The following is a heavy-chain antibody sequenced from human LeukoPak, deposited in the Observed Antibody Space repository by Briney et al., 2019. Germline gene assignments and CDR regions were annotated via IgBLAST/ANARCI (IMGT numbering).Heavy chain of an antibody. V-gene: IGHV4-31*03. J-gene: IGHJ4*02. CDR2: IYYSGST. CDR3: ARSGFYYDSSGYYPLDY. CDR1: GGSISSGGYY. D-gene: IGHD3-22*01. Sequence: SETLSLTCTVSGGSISSGGYYWSWIRQHPGKGLEWIGYIYYSGSTYYNPSLKSRVTISVDTSKNQFSLKLSSVAAADTAVYYCARSGFYYDSSGYYPLDYWGQRTLVTVSS.